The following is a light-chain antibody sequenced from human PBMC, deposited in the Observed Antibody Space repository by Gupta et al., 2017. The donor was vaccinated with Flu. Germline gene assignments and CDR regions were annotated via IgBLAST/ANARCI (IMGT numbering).Light chain of an antibody. CDR2: GNS. CDR1: NSNIGSNE. V-gene: IGLV1-44*01. CDR3: AAWDDSLSGHYV. Sequence: QSLLTPPPPKSGTPRQRGALPFSGRNSNIGSNEVNWYQQLPGTAPKLLIYGNSQRPSGVPDRFSGSKSGTSASLAISGLQSEDEADYYCAAWDDSLSGHYVFGTGTKVTVL. J-gene: IGLJ1*01.